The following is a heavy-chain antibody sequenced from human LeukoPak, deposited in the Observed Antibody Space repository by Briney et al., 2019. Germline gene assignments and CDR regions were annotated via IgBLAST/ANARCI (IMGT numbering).Heavy chain of an antibody. D-gene: IGHD6-19*01. CDR1: EFTFSDYS. Sequence: GGSLRLSCAASEFTFSDYSMNWVRQAPGKGLEWVASISSSSRYIYYADSVKGRFTISRDNSKNTLYLQMNSLRAEDTAVYYCARDHIAVAGTQGYFDYWGQGTLVTVSS. CDR3: ARDHIAVAGTQGYFDY. J-gene: IGHJ4*02. V-gene: IGHV3-21*01. CDR2: ISSSSRYI.